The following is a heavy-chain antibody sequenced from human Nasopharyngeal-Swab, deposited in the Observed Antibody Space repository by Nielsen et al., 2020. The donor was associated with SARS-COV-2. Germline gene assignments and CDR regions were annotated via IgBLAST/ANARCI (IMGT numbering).Heavy chain of an antibody. D-gene: IGHD5-12*01. CDR2: ISSTSSHT. Sequence: GGSLRLSCAASGFSFSDYYMSWIRQAPGKGLEWVAYISSTSSHTNYADSVKGRFTISRDNAKNSLYLQMDSLRAEDTAVYCCPSQRGGSGYDRWGQGTLVTVSS. V-gene: IGHV3-11*03. J-gene: IGHJ4*02. CDR1: GFSFSDYY. CDR3: PSQRGGSGYDR.